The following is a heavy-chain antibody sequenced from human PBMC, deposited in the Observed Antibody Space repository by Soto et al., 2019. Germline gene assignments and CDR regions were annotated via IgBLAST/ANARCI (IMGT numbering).Heavy chain of an antibody. CDR1: GGTFSSYA. V-gene: IGHV1-69*06. CDR2: IIPIFGTA. CDR3: ARSHMGSSWSHFDY. D-gene: IGHD6-13*01. Sequence: QVQLVQSGAEVKKPGSSVKVSCKASGGTFSSYAISWVRQAPGQGLEWMGGIIPIFGTANYAQKFQGRVTMTRDTSISTAYMELSRLRSDDTAMYYCARSHMGSSWSHFDYWGQGTLVTVSS. J-gene: IGHJ4*02.